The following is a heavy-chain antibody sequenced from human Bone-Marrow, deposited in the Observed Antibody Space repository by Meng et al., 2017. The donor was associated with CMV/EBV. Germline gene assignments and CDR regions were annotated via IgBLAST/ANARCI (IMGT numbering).Heavy chain of an antibody. CDR1: GLTYRWCG. CDR2: ISYVGSNK. Sequence: CGLTYRWCGVHWLRPAPGKGLEWVAFISYVGSNKSYAPFVEGRFPLPRGHSQNTLYPQMNSLRAEDPAVYFCATQGHYDFCSGYYYWGQGTLVTVSS. J-gene: IGHJ4*02. CDR3: ATQGHYDFCSGYYY. D-gene: IGHD3-3*01. V-gene: IGHV3-30*03.